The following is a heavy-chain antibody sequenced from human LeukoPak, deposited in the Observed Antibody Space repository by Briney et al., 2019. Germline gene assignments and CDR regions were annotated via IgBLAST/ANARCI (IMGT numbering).Heavy chain of an antibody. D-gene: IGHD2-15*01. CDR2: IKQDGSEK. V-gene: IGHV3-7*03. CDR1: GFTFSSYW. Sequence: GGSLRLSCAASGFTFSSYWMSWVRQAPGKGLEWVANIKQDGSEKYYVDSVKGRFTISRDYSKNTLYLQMNSLRAEDTAVYYCAKSRISCSGGNCYLEYYFDYWGQGTLVTVSS. CDR3: AKSRISCSGGNCYLEYYFDY. J-gene: IGHJ4*02.